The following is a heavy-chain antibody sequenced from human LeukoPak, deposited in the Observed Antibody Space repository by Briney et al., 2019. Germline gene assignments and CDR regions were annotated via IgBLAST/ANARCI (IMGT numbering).Heavy chain of an antibody. J-gene: IGHJ5*02. CDR1: GYTFTGYY. CDR2: INPSGSST. Sequence: ASVKVSCKASGYTFTGYYMHWVRQAPGQGLEWMGIINPSGSSTSYAQKFQGRVTMTRDTSTSTVYMELSSLRSEDTAVYYCAREGYYYDSSGYYSPNWFDPWGQGTLVTVSS. CDR3: AREGYYYDSSGYYSPNWFDP. V-gene: IGHV1-46*01. D-gene: IGHD3-22*01.